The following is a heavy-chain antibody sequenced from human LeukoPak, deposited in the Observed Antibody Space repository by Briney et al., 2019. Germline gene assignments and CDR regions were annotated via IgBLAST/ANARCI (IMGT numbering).Heavy chain of an antibody. D-gene: IGHD3-10*01. V-gene: IGHV3-23*01. CDR3: AKDFVNGFGELNPYYFDY. Sequence: GGSLRLSCAASGFTFSSYAMSWVRQAPGKGLEWVSAISGSGGSTYYADSVKGRFTISRDNSKNTLYLPMNSLRAEDTAVYYCAKDFVNGFGELNPYYFDYWGQGTLVTVSS. J-gene: IGHJ4*02. CDR2: ISGSGGST. CDR1: GFTFSSYA.